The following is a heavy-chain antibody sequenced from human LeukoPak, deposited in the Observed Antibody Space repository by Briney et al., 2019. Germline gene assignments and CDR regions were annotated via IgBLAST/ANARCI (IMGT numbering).Heavy chain of an antibody. V-gene: IGHV1-2*02. CDR3: SVSSRDWYTSGAFDI. CDR1: AYTFIGYY. CDR2: INPNSGGT. J-gene: IGHJ3*02. Sequence: ASVKVSCKASAYTFIGYYMHWVRQAPLQGLEWMGWINPNSGGTNYAKKSQCRVTMTRDTSITTTYMQRSRIRSDDTALQYFSVSSRDWYTSGAFDIWGQGTMVTVCS. D-gene: IGHD5-24*01.